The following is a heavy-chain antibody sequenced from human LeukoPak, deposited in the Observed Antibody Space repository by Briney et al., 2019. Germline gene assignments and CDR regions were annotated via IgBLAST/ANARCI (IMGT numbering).Heavy chain of an antibody. CDR3: ARDSYSSGWYSSSGNDY. D-gene: IGHD6-19*01. J-gene: IGHJ4*02. CDR2: ISAYNGNT. CDR1: GYTFTGYY. V-gene: IGHV1-18*04. Sequence: ASVKVSCKASGYTFTGYYMHWVRQAPGQGLEWMGWISAYNGNTNYAQKLQGRVTMTTDTSTSTAYMELRSLRSDDTAVYYCARDSYSSGWYSSSGNDYWGQGTLATVSS.